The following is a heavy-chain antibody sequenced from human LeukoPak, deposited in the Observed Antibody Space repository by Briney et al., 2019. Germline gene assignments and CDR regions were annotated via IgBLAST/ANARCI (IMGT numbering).Heavy chain of an antibody. V-gene: IGHV2-5*01. Sequence: ESGPTLVKATETLTLTCTFSGFSLSSNEVGVGWIRQPPGKALGWLTLIYWNDDKRYRPSLKSRLAINEDTSKNQVVLTMTNMDPVDTATYYCAHSRCSGGSCFFDNWGQGALVTVSS. J-gene: IGHJ4*02. CDR1: GFSLSSNEVG. D-gene: IGHD2-15*01. CDR3: AHSRCSGGSCFFDN. CDR2: IYWNDDK.